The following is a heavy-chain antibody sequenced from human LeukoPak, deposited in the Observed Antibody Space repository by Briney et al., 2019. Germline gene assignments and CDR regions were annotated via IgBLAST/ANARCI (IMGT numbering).Heavy chain of an antibody. Sequence: TGGSLRLSCAASGFTFSNASMSWVRQAPGKGLEWVGRIKSKTDGGTTDYAAPVKGRFTISRDDSKNTLYLQMNSLKTEDTAVYYCTTEGAPGTPARQDHFTPKTDYYYYYYMDVWGKGTTVTVSS. V-gene: IGHV3-15*01. J-gene: IGHJ6*03. CDR3: TTEGAPGTPARQDHFTPKTDYYYYYYMDV. CDR2: IKSKTDGGTT. D-gene: IGHD1-1*01. CDR1: GFTFSNAS.